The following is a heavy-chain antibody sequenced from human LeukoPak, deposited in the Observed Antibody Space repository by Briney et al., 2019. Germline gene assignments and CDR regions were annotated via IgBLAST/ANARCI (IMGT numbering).Heavy chain of an antibody. V-gene: IGHV1-2*02. J-gene: IGHJ3*02. D-gene: IGHD6-13*01. Sequence: ASVKVSCKASGGTFSSYAISWVRQAPGQGLEWMGWNNPNSGATNYAQKFQGRVTMTRDTSISTAYMELTNLRSDDTAVYYCVTSTKYSISWGAFDIWGQGTMVTVSS. CDR3: VTSTKYSISWGAFDI. CDR1: GGTFSSYA. CDR2: NNPNSGAT.